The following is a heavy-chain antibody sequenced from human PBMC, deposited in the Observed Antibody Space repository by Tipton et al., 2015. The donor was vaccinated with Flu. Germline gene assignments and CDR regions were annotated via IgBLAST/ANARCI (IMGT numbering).Heavy chain of an antibody. D-gene: IGHD4/OR15-4a*01. CDR1: GYTFTGYY. CDR2: INPNSGGT. CDR3: ARVRVRPDPYYYGMDV. V-gene: IGHV1-2*02. J-gene: IGHJ6*02. Sequence: QLVQSGPEVKKPGASVKVSCKASGYTFTGYYMHWVRQAPRQGLEWMGWINPNSGGTNYAQKFQGRVTMTRDTSISTAYMELSRLRSDDTAVYYCARVRVRPDPYYYGMDVWGQGTTVTVSS.